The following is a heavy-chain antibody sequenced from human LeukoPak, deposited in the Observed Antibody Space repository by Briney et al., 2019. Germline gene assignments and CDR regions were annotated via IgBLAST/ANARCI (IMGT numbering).Heavy chain of an antibody. CDR3: ARETGTTSNFDY. CDR2: ISSSSSYI. J-gene: IGHJ4*02. D-gene: IGHD1-7*01. V-gene: IGHV3-21*01. CDR1: GFTFSSYS. Sequence: PGGSLRLSCAASGFTFSSYSMNWVRQAPGKGLEWVSSISSSSSYIYYADSVKGRFTISRDNAKNSLYLQMNSLRAEDTAVYYCARETGTTSNFDYWGQGTLVTVSS.